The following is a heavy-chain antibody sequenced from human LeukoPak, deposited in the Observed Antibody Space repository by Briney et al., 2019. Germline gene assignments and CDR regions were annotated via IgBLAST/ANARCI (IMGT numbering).Heavy chain of an antibody. CDR1: GGSISSYY. D-gene: IGHD6-6*01. CDR2: IYYSGST. Sequence: SETLSLTCTVSGGSISSYYWSWIRQPPGKGLEWIGYIYYSGSTNYNPSLKSRVTISVDTSKNQFSLKLSSVTAADTAVYYCAKALRIAARARDWFDPWGQGTLVTVSS. V-gene: IGHV4-59*01. CDR3: AKALRIAARARDWFDP. J-gene: IGHJ5*02.